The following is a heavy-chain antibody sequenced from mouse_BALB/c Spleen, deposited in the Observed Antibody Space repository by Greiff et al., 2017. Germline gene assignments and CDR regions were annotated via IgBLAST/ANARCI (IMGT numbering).Heavy chain of an antibody. D-gene: IGHD2-14*01. V-gene: IGHV14-3*02. CDR1: GFNIKDTY. Sequence: EVKLQESGAELVKPGASVKLSCTASGFNIKDTYMHWVKQRPEQGLEWIGRIDPANGNTKYDPKFQGKATITADTSSNTAYLQLSSLTSEDTAVYYCAREVRRAMDYWGQGTSVTVSS. CDR3: AREVRRAMDY. J-gene: IGHJ4*01. CDR2: IDPANGNT.